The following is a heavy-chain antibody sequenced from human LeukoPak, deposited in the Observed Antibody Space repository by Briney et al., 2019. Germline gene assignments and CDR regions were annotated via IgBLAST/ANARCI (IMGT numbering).Heavy chain of an antibody. J-gene: IGHJ4*02. V-gene: IGHV4-59*01. D-gene: IGHD6-19*01. Sequence: PSETLSLTCTVSGGSISNYYWSWIRQPPGKGLEWIGYIYYSGSTNYNPSLKSRVTISVDTSKNQFSLKLSSVTAADTAVYYCARAYSSGWYLNWGQGTLVTVSS. CDR1: GGSISNYY. CDR2: IYYSGST. CDR3: ARAYSSGWYLN.